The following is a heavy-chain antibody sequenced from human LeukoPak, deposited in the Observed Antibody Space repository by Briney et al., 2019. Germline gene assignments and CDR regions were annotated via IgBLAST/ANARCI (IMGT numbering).Heavy chain of an antibody. CDR2: IYYSGNT. D-gene: IGHD6-6*01. Sequence: SETLSLTCAVYGGSFSGYYWSWIRQPPGKGLEWIGYIYYSGNTNYNPSLKSRVTILVDTSKNQVSLKLSSVTAADTAVYFCARDWGVGGRPGYMDVWGKGTTVTVSS. CDR3: ARDWGVGGRPGYMDV. V-gene: IGHV4-59*01. J-gene: IGHJ6*03. CDR1: GGSFSGYY.